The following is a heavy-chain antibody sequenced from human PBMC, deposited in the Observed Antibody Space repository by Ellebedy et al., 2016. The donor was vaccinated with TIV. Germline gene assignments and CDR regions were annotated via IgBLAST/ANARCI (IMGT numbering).Heavy chain of an antibody. V-gene: IGHV3-30*18. CDR3: AKEPIEYSSGWYFDS. J-gene: IGHJ4*02. Sequence: GESLKISCAASGFTFTTYGMHWVRQAPGKGLEWVAVISYTGRTAYYADSVKGRFTISRDNSKSTQYLQMNSLRVEDKAVYYCAKEPIEYSSGWYFDSWGQGTLVTVSS. CDR2: ISYTGRTA. D-gene: IGHD6-19*01. CDR1: GFTFTTYG.